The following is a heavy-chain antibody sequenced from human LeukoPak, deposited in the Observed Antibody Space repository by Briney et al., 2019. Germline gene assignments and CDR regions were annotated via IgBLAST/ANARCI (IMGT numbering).Heavy chain of an antibody. V-gene: IGHV3-23*01. CDR1: GFTFSSYA. CDR2: ISGRGGST. Sequence: PGGSLRLSCAASGFTFSSYAMSWVRQAPGKGLEWVSAISGRGGSTYYADSVKGRFTISRDNSKNTLYLQKNSLRAEDTAVYYCASHYYGSGSYEDGTDAFDIWGQGTMVTVPS. J-gene: IGHJ3*02. D-gene: IGHD3-10*01. CDR3: ASHYYGSGSYEDGTDAFDI.